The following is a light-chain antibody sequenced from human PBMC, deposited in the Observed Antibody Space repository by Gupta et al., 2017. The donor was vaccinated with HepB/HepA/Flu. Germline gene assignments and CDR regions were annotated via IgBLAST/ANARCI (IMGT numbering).Light chain of an antibody. Sequence: ELVLTQSPVTLSVSPGESATLTCRASQSVRSNLAWYQQKPGQPPKLLIYGASTRASGVPARFSGSGSGTEFTLTISSLQSEDFAIYYCQQDNSFPFTFGGGTKVEIK. V-gene: IGKV3-15*01. CDR2: GAS. CDR1: QSVRSN. J-gene: IGKJ4*01. CDR3: QQDNSFPFT.